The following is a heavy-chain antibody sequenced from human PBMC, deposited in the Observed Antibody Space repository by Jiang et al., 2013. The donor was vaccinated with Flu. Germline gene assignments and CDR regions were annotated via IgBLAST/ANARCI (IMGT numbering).Heavy chain of an antibody. V-gene: IGHV4-59*01. CDR2: SITVGAP. Sequence: SLTCTVSGGSISSYYWSWIRQPPGRDWSGLGISITVGAPTTTLPQESSHHISRHVQNQFSLKLSSVTAADTAVYYCARGKAYCGGDCYSFFDYWGQGTLVTVSS. D-gene: IGHD2-21*02. CDR1: GGSISSYY. J-gene: IGHJ4*02. CDR3: ARGKAYCGGDCYSFFDY.